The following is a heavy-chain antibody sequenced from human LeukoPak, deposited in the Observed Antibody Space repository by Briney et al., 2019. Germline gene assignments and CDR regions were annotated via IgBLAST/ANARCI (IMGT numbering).Heavy chain of an antibody. V-gene: IGHV3-11*03. CDR3: ARSPDVVETWFDL. CDR1: GFTFTDYY. CDR2: LSPSTTFI. Sequence: GGSLRLSCAASGFTFTDYYMSWIRQAPGKGLEWVSYLSPSTTFINYADSVRGRFTISRDNAKNSLYLQMNSLRAEDTVVYYCARSPDVVETWFDLWGQGTLVTVSS. D-gene: IGHD2-21*01. J-gene: IGHJ5*02.